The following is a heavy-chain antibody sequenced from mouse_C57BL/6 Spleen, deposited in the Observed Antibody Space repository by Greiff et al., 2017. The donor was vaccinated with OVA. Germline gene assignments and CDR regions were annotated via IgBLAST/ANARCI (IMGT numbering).Heavy chain of an antibody. CDR3: PSPTAQAPRAT. J-gene: IGHJ3*01. V-gene: IGHV1-81*01. CDR2: ISPSSGHT. CDR1: GYTFTSYG. D-gene: IGHD3-2*02. Sequence: QVQLQQSGAELARPGASVKLSCKASGYTFTSYGISWVKQRTGQGLEWIGEISPSSGHTSSTEKFQGKATLTADKSSSTAYMELRSLTSEDSAVSFCPSPTAQAPRATWGQGTLVTVSA.